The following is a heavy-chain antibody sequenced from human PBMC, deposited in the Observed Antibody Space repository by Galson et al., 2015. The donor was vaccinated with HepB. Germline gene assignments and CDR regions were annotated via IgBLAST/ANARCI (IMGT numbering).Heavy chain of an antibody. J-gene: IGHJ4*02. CDR1: GYTFTGYY. V-gene: IGHV1-2*02. CDR3: ARSYGYIWGSHDYLDY. CDR2: INPNSGGT. Sequence: SVKVSCKASGYTFTGYYIHWVRQAPGQGLGWMAWINPNSGGTNYAQKFQGRVTMTRDTSISTAYMELSRLRSDDTAVYYCARSYGYIWGSHDYLDYWGQGTLVTVSS. D-gene: IGHD3-16*01.